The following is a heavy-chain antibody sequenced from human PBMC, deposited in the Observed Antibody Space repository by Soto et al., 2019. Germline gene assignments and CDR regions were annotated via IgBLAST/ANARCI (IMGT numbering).Heavy chain of an antibody. J-gene: IGHJ4*02. V-gene: IGHV6-1*01. CDR2: TYYRSQWYS. Sequence: QVQLLESGPGLVKSSQTLSLTCAISGDSVSSNSGVWNWIRQSPSRCLEWLGRTYYRSQWYSDYARSVRSRITVSPDTSKIQFSLHRSSMTPEDTAVYYCVRSSHWSFDSWGQGALVIVSS. D-gene: IGHD2-8*02. CDR1: GDSVSSNSGV. CDR3: VRSSHWSFDS.